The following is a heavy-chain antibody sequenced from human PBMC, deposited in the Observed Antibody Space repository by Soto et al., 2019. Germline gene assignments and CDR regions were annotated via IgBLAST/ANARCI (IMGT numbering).Heavy chain of an antibody. J-gene: IGHJ5*02. CDR3: VGYVGYGWFDP. V-gene: IGHV1-18*01. D-gene: IGHD3-10*01. Sequence: ASVKVSCKASGFTFTTYGISWVRQAPGQGLEWMGWINIDNGNTHYAQNLQGRVTVTTDTSTSTAYMELRSLRSDDTAVYYCVGYVGYGWFDPWGQGTLVTVSS. CDR2: INIDNGNT. CDR1: GFTFTTYG.